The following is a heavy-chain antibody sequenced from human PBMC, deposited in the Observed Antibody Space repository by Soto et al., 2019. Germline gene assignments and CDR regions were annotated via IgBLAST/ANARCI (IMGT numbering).Heavy chain of an antibody. CDR2: IYYSGST. Sequence: SETLSLTCTVSGGSISSGGYYWSWIRQHPGKGLEWIGYIYYSGSTYYNPSLKSRVTISVDTSKNQFSLKLSSVTAADTAVYYCARVSYDTNWFDPWGQGTLVTVSS. D-gene: IGHD5-12*01. CDR1: GGSISSGGYY. V-gene: IGHV4-31*03. J-gene: IGHJ5*02. CDR3: ARVSYDTNWFDP.